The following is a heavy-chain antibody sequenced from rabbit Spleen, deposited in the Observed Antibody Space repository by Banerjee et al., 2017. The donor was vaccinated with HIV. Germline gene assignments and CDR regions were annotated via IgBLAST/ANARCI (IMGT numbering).Heavy chain of an antibody. V-gene: IGHV1S45*01. CDR2: IDIGSSGFT. CDR1: GVSLNDKDV. J-gene: IGHJ4*01. Sequence: EQLEESGGGLVKPEGSLTLTCKASGVSLNDKDVMCWVRQAPGKGLEWIACIDIGSSGFTYFASWAKGRFTISKTSSTTVTLQMTSLTTADTATYFCARRNPNVYNTLGLWGPGTLVTVS. D-gene: IGHD7-1*01. CDR3: ARRNPNVYNTLGL.